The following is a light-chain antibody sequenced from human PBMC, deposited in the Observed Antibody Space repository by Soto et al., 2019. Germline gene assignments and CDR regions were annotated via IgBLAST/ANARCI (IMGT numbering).Light chain of an antibody. Sequence: DIQMTQSPSSLSASVGDSVTITCQASQHISKSVNWYQHRAGKAPKLLIYDASELETGVPSRFSGSGSGTDFSLTINNLQAEDAATYFCEQFNLPRTFGQGTKVEV. J-gene: IGKJ2*01. V-gene: IGKV1-33*01. CDR2: DAS. CDR3: EQFNLPRT. CDR1: QHISKS.